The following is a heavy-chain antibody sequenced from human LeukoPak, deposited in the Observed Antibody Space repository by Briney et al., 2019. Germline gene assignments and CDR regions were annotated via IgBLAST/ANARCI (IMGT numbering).Heavy chain of an antibody. D-gene: IGHD4-11*01. Sequence: PSETLSLTCAVSGDSIRSSRWWTWVRQPPGKGLEWIGYIYYSGSTNYNPSLKSRVTISVDTSKNQFSLKLSSVTAADTAVYYRASWATDYWGAFDIWGQGTMVTVSS. V-gene: IGHV4-4*02. CDR2: IYYSGST. CDR1: GDSIRSSRW. J-gene: IGHJ3*02. CDR3: ASWATDYWGAFDI.